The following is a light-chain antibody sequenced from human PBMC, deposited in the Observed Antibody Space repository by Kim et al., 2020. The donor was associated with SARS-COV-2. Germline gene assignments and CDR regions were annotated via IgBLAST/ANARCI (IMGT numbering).Light chain of an antibody. CDR1: QGISSW. Sequence: ASIGDSITITCRASQGISSWLAWYQQKPGKAPKLLIYKASSLESGVPSRFSGSGSGTEFTLTISSLQPDDFATYYCKQYKSYPLTFGQGTKVDIK. V-gene: IGKV1-5*03. CDR2: KAS. CDR3: KQYKSYPLT. J-gene: IGKJ1*01.